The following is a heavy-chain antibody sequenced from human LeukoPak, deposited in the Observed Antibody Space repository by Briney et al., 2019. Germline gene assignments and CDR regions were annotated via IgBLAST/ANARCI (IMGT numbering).Heavy chain of an antibody. CDR1: GFTFSSYA. D-gene: IGHD7-27*01. V-gene: IGHV3-48*01. CDR2: ISTNTTTI. CDR3: VRVGTSFDI. Sequence: PGGSLRLSCAASGFTFSSYAMNWVRQAPGKGLEWVSYISTNTTTIYYADSVKGRFTISRDNAKNSLYLQMNSLRVEDTAVYYCVRVGTSFDIWGQGTMVTVSS. J-gene: IGHJ3*02.